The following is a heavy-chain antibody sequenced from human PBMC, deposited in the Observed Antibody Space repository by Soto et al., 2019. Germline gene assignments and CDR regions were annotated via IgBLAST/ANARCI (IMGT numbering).Heavy chain of an antibody. CDR1: GFTFSSYS. D-gene: IGHD3-22*01. V-gene: IGHV3-48*01. CDR3: AKDRDYDSSGYYRN. J-gene: IGHJ4*02. Sequence: GGSLRLSCAASGFTFSSYSMNWVRQAPGKGLEWVSYISSSSSTIYYADSVKGRFTISRDNAKNTLYLQMNSLRAEDTAVYYCAKDRDYDSSGYYRNWGQGTLVTVSS. CDR2: ISSSSSTI.